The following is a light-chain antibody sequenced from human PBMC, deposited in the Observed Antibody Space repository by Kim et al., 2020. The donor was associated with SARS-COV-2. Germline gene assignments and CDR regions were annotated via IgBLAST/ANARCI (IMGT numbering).Light chain of an antibody. V-gene: IGLV3-19*01. J-gene: IGLJ2*01. CDR1: SLRSYY. CDR2: GKN. Sequence: SSELTQDPAVSVALGQTVRITCQGDSLRSYYATWYQQKPGQAPILVIYGKNNRPSGIPDRFSGSSSGNTGSLTITGTQAGDEADYYCNSRDSNDNGVFGGGTKLTVL. CDR3: NSRDSNDNGV.